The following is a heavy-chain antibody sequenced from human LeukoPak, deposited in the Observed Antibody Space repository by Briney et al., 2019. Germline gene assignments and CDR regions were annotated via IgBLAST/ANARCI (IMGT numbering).Heavy chain of an antibody. V-gene: IGHV4-34*01. CDR2: INHSGST. J-gene: IGHJ4*02. Sequence: PSETLSLTCAVYGGSFSGYYWSWIRQPPGKGLEWIGEINHSGSTNYNPSLKSRVTISVDTSKNQFSLKLSSVTAADTAVYYCARHAPLSYYYDSSGYYYVNYFDYWGQGTLVTVSS. D-gene: IGHD3-22*01. CDR3: ARHAPLSYYYDSSGYYYVNYFDY. CDR1: GGSFSGYY.